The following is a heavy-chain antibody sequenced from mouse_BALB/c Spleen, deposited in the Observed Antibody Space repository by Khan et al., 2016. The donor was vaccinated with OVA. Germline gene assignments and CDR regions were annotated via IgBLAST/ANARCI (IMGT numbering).Heavy chain of an antibody. Sequence: EVQLQQSGPDLVKPGASVKISCKASGYSFTVYYMTWVKQSHGKSPEWIGRVNPNNGDTNYNQNFKGKAILTVDKSSNTAYMELRSLTSEYSAVFYCARGYGFFPYWGQGTLVTVSA. D-gene: IGHD1-1*01. CDR1: GYSFTVYY. CDR2: VNPNNGDT. J-gene: IGHJ3*01. CDR3: ARGYGFFPY. V-gene: IGHV1-26*01.